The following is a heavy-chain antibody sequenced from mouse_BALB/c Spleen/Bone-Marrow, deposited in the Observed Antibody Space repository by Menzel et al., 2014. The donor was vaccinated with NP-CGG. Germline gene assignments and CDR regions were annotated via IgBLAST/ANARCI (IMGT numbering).Heavy chain of an antibody. CDR1: GFNIKDTY. J-gene: IGHJ2*01. CDR3: ARHYRHSYYFDY. Sequence: VQLQQSGAELVKPGASVKLSCTASGFNIKDTYMHWVKQRPEQGLEWIGRIDPANGNTKYDPKFQGKATITADTSSNTAYLQLSSLTSEDSAVYYCARHYRHSYYFDYWGQGTTLTVSS. CDR2: IDPANGNT. D-gene: IGHD2-14*01. V-gene: IGHV14-3*02.